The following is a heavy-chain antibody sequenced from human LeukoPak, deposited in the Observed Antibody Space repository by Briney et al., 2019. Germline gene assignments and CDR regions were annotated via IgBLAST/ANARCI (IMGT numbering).Heavy chain of an antibody. J-gene: IGHJ6*02. CDR3: ARVPWSGLAYDILTGYYRSYYGMDV. D-gene: IGHD3-9*01. V-gene: IGHV1-18*01. Sequence: ASVKVSCKASGCTFTSYGISWVRQAPGQGLEWMGWISAYNGNTNYAQKLQGRVTMTTDTSTSTAYMELRSLRSDDTAVYYCARVPWSGLAYDILTGYYRSYYGMDVWGQGTTVTVSS. CDR1: GCTFTSYG. CDR2: ISAYNGNT.